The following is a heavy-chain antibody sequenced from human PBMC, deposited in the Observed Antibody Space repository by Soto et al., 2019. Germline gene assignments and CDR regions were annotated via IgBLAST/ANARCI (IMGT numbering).Heavy chain of an antibody. CDR1: GGSISSGGYY. CDR3: ARSGGNSYYSGVDV. J-gene: IGHJ6*02. Sequence: QVQLQESGPGLVKPSQTLSLTCSVSGGSISSGGYYWSWIRQPPGKGLEWIGYIYYSANTHYNPSLKGRVSISADTSKNQFSLYLSSVTAADTAVYYCARSGGNSYYSGVDVWGQGTKVTVSS. V-gene: IGHV4-31*02. CDR2: IYYSANT. D-gene: IGHD3-10*01.